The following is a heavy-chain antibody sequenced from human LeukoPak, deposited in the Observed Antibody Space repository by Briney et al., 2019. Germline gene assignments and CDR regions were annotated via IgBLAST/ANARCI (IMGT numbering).Heavy chain of an antibody. CDR2: ISSSSSYI. Sequence: PGGSLRLSCAASGFTFSSYSMNWVRQAPGKGLEWVPSISSSSSYIYYADSVKGRLTISRDNAKNSLYLQMNSLRAEDTAVYYCARDGTLSVVIFSPALDYWGQGTLVTVSS. D-gene: IGHD3-22*01. V-gene: IGHV3-21*01. CDR1: GFTFSSYS. CDR3: ARDGTLSVVIFSPALDY. J-gene: IGHJ4*02.